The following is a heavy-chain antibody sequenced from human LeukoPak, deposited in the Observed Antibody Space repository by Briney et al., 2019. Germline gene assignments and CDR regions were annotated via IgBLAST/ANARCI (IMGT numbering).Heavy chain of an antibody. D-gene: IGHD1-26*01. Sequence: GGSLRLSCAASGFTFTTYWMSWVRQAPGKGLEWVANIKTDGSQIYYVDSVKGRFTISRDNAKNSLYLQMNSLRAEDTAVYYCARAVDLFRYSGSFLYYFDYWGQGTLVTVSS. V-gene: IGHV3-7*01. CDR2: IKTDGSQI. CDR1: GFTFTTYW. J-gene: IGHJ4*02. CDR3: ARAVDLFRYSGSFLYYFDY.